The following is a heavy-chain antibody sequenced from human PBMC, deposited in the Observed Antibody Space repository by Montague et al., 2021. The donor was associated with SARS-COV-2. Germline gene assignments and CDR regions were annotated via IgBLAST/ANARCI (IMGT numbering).Heavy chain of an antibody. CDR3: DRDLRRGFDP. V-gene: IGHV4-39*07. CDR1: GGSISSSSYY. Sequence: SETLSLTCTVSGGSISSSSYYWGWNRQPPGKGRDGIGCIYYSGSTYYNPSLESRVTISVDTSKNQFSLKLSPVTAADTAVYYCDRDLRRGFDPWGQGTLVTVSS. J-gene: IGHJ5*02. CDR2: IYYSGST. D-gene: IGHD3-10*01.